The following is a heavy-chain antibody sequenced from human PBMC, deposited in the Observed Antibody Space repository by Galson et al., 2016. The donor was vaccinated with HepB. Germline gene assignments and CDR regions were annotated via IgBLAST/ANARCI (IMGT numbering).Heavy chain of an antibody. D-gene: IGHD3-3*01. CDR2: TQYSGTT. V-gene: IGHV4-59*12. CDR3: ARRWSGIDY. J-gene: IGHJ4*02. CDR1: GDSISNYY. Sequence: SLTCTVSGDSISNYYWSWIRQPPGKGLEWIGYTQYSGTTNYNPSLKSRATISPDMSKNQFSLNLRSVTAADTAVYYCARRWSGIDYWGQGILVTVSS.